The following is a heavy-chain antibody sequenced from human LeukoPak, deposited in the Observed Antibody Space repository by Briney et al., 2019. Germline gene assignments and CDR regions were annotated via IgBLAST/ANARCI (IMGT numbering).Heavy chain of an antibody. J-gene: IGHJ4*02. CDR3: AKIFGRELHIPGEFFDY. CDR2: ISGGGGST. CDR1: GFTFSSYA. Sequence: PGGSLRLSCAASGFTFSSYAMSWVCQAPGKGLEWVSSISGGGGSTYYADSVKGRFTISRDTSKNTLYLQMSSLRAEDTAVYYCAKIFGRELHIPGEFFDYWGQGTLVPVSS. V-gene: IGHV3-23*01. D-gene: IGHD3-16*01.